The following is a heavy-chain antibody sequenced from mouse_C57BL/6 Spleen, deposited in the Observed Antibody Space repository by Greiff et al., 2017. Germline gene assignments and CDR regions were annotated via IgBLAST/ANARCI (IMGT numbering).Heavy chain of an antibody. CDR2: IDPSDSYT. J-gene: IGHJ4*01. CDR1: GYTFTSYW. CDR3: SSSTRGYYAMDY. Sequence: QVQLKQPGAELVMPGASVKLSCKASGYTFTSYWMPWVKPRPGQGLEWIGEIDPSDSYTNYNQKFKGKAPLTVAKSSTTAYMQLSSRTSEDSAVYYCSSSTRGYYAMDYWGQGTAVTVSS. V-gene: IGHV1-69*01.